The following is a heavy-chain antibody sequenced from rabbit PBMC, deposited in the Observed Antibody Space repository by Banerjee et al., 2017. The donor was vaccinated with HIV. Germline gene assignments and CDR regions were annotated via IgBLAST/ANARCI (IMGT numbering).Heavy chain of an antibody. D-gene: IGHD6-1*01. V-gene: IGHV1S40*01. CDR1: GFSFSSSYW. J-gene: IGHJ4*01. CDR3: ARSAYADYGYAFDL. CDR2: IYASSSGST. Sequence: QSLEESGGDLVKPGASLTLTCTASGFSFSSSYWICWVRQAPGKGLEWIGCIYASSSGSTYYASWAKGRFTISKTSSTTVTLQMTSLTAADTATYFCARSAYADYGYAFDLWGPGTLVTVS.